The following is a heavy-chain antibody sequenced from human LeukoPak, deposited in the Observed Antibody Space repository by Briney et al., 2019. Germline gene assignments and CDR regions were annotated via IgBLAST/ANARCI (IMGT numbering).Heavy chain of an antibody. J-gene: IGHJ5*02. V-gene: IGHV1-18*01. CDR2: ISAYNGNT. D-gene: IGHD6-13*01. CDR3: ARDQGSSSWYGGFYWFDP. CDR1: GYTFTSYG. Sequence: ASVKVSCKASGYTFTSYGISWVRQAPGQGLEWRGWISAYNGNTNYAQKLQGRVTMTTDTSTSTAYMELRSLRSDDTAVYYCARDQGSSSWYGGFYWFDPWGQGTLVTVSS.